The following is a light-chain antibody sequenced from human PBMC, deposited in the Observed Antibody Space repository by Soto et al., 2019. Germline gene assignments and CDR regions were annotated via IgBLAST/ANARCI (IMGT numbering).Light chain of an antibody. J-gene: IGLJ2*01. Sequence: QSVLTQTPSVSGTPGQRVTISCSGSSSSVGSNHVYWYQQLPGTAPKVVISRDSQRPSGVPARFSGSKSGTSASLAISELRSEDEADYYCQSYDSSLSGSVVFGGGTKVTVL. CDR1: SSSVGSNH. CDR3: QSYDSSLSGSVV. CDR2: RDS. V-gene: IGLV1-47*01.